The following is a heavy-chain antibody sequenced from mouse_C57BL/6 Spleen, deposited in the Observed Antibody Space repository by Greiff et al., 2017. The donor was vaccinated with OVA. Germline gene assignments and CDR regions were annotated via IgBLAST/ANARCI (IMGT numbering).Heavy chain of an antibody. Sequence: VQLKESGPGLVAPSQSLSITCTVSGFSLTSYGVHWVRQPPGKGLEWLVVIWSDGSTTYNPALKSRLSISKDNSKSQVFLKMNSLQTDDTAMYYCARHDDDYGGFAYWGQGTLVTVSA. CDR1: GFSLTSYG. CDR2: IWSDGST. D-gene: IGHD2-4*01. J-gene: IGHJ3*01. CDR3: ARHDDDYGGFAY. V-gene: IGHV2-6-1*01.